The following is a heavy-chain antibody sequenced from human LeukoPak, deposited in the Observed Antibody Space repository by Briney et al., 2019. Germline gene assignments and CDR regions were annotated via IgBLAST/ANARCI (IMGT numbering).Heavy chain of an antibody. D-gene: IGHD1-26*01. CDR2: IKQDGSEK. CDR1: GFTFGDYA. Sequence: TGGSLRLSCTASGFTFGDYAMSWFRQAPGKGLEWVANIKQDGSEKYYVDSVKGRFTISRDNAKNSLYLQMNSLRAEDTAVYYCARDKIVGATYFDYWGQGTLVTVSS. J-gene: IGHJ4*02. CDR3: ARDKIVGATYFDY. V-gene: IGHV3-7*01.